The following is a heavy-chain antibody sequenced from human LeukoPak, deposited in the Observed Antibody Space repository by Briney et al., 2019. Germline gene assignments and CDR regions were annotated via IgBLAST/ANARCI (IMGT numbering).Heavy chain of an antibody. Sequence: ASVKVCCKASGYTFTSYGISWVRQAPGQGLEWMGWISAYNGNTNYAQKLQGRVTMTTDTSTSTAYMELRSLRSDDTAVYYCARVKGIVVVPAAIDPWGQGTLVTVSS. CDR2: ISAYNGNT. V-gene: IGHV1-18*01. CDR1: GYTFTSYG. CDR3: ARVKGIVVVPAAIDP. J-gene: IGHJ5*02. D-gene: IGHD2-2*01.